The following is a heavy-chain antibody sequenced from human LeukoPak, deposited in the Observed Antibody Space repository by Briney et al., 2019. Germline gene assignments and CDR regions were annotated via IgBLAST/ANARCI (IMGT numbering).Heavy chain of an antibody. Sequence: GASVKVSCKASGGTFSSYAISWVRQAPGQGLEWMGGIIPIFGTANYAQKFQGRVTITTDESTSTAYMELSSLRSEDTAVYYCARGPLDGYNYPLFDYWGQGTLVTVSS. D-gene: IGHD5-24*01. CDR3: ARGPLDGYNYPLFDY. J-gene: IGHJ4*02. CDR1: GGTFSSYA. CDR2: IIPIFGTA. V-gene: IGHV1-69*05.